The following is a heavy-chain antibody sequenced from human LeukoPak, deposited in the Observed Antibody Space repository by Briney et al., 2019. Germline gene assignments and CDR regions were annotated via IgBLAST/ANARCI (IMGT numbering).Heavy chain of an antibody. V-gene: IGHV3-23*01. CDR1: GGSISNYY. D-gene: IGHD2-2*01. Sequence: ETLSLTCTVSGGSISNYYWSWVRQAPGKGLEWVSAISGSGGSTYYADSVKGRFTISRDNSKNTLYLQMNSLRAEDTAVYYCAKDLGVRSTSSLFDYWGQGTLVTVSS. J-gene: IGHJ4*02. CDR2: ISGSGGST. CDR3: AKDLGVRSTSSLFDY.